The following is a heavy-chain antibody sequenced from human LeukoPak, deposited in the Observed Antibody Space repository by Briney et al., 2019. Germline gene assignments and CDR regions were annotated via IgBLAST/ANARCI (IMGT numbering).Heavy chain of an antibody. CDR2: ISYDGSNK. D-gene: IGHD6-13*01. Sequence: GGSLRLSCAASGFTFSSYGMHWVRQAPGKGLEWVAVISYDGSNKYYADSVKGRFTISRDNSKNTLYLQMNSLRAEDTAVYYCAKERDSSSWLTPVLDYWGQGTLVTVSS. CDR3: AKERDSSSWLTPVLDY. CDR1: GFTFSSYG. J-gene: IGHJ4*02. V-gene: IGHV3-30*18.